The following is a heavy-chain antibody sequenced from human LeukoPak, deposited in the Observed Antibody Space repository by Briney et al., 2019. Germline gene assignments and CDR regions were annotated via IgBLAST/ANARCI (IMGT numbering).Heavy chain of an antibody. D-gene: IGHD3-9*01. J-gene: IGHJ4*02. CDR1: GGTFSSYA. Sequence: WASVKVSCKASGGTFSSYATSWVRQAPGQGLEWMGGIIPIFGTANYAQKFQGRVTITADKSTSTAYMELSSLRSEDTAVYYCARDLPYYDILTGSGVFDYWGQGTLVTVSS. CDR3: ARDLPYYDILTGSGVFDY. CDR2: IIPIFGTA. V-gene: IGHV1-69*06.